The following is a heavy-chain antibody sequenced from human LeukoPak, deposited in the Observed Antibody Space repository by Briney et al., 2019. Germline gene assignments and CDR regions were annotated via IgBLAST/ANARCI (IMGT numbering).Heavy chain of an antibody. V-gene: IGHV3-30*02. D-gene: IGHD6-13*01. J-gene: IGHJ4*02. Sequence: PGGSLRPSCAASGLTFSSYGTHWVRQAPGKGLERPAFIRYDGSNKYYADSVKGRFTISRDNSQNTLYLQMNSLRAEHTALSYCAKDQYHSSRYDYWGPGTLLTVAS. CDR2: IRYDGSNK. CDR3: AKDQYHSSRYDY. CDR1: GLTFSSYG.